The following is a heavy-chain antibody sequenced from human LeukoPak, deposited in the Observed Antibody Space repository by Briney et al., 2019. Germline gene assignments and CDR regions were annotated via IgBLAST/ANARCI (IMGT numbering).Heavy chain of an antibody. V-gene: IGHV3-7*01. J-gene: IGHJ4*02. CDR3: VCAAPGY. Sequence: GGSLRLSCAASGVTFRGYWMTWARQAPGKGLEWVANMKEDESEKYYADSVKGRFTISRDNAKNSVYLQMNSLRAEDTAVYYCVCAAPGYWGQGTLVTVSS. D-gene: IGHD6-25*01. CDR1: GVTFRGYW. CDR2: MKEDESEK.